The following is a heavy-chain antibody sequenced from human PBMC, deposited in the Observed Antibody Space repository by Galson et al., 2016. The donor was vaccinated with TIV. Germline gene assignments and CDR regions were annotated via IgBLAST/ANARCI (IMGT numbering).Heavy chain of an antibody. CDR3: ARELRCDTTSCNSLFDY. V-gene: IGHV3-33*01. J-gene: IGHJ4*02. CDR2: IWFDGSEK. Sequence: SLRLSCAASGFSFGTYGMHWVRQAPGKGLEWVAIIWFDGSEKYYADSVKGRFTISRDNSKKTLYLQLSSLRAEDTAVYYCARELRCDTTSCNSLFDYWGQGTRVTVSS. CDR1: GFSFGTYG. D-gene: IGHD2-2*01.